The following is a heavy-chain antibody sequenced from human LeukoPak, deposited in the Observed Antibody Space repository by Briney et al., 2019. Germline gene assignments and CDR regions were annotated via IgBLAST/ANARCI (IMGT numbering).Heavy chain of an antibody. CDR3: ARSPLSVGAYYFDY. Sequence: SETLSLTCTVSGGSISSSSYYWGWIRQPPGKGLEWIGSIYYSGSTYYNPSLKSRVTISVDTSKNQFSLKLSSVTAADTAVYYCARSPLSVGAYYFDYWGQGTLVTVSS. CDR1: GGSISSSSYY. D-gene: IGHD1-26*01. CDR2: IYYSGST. J-gene: IGHJ4*02. V-gene: IGHV4-39*01.